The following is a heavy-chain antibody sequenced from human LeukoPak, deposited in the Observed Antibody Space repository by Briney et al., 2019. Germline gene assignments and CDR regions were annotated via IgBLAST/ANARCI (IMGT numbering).Heavy chain of an antibody. Sequence: ASVKVSCKASGYTFTSYYMHWVRQAPGQGLEWIGIINPSGGSTSYAQKFQGRVTMTRDMSTSTDYMELSSLRSEDTAVYYCARDNLVEDTAWWFDPWGQGTLVNGSS. CDR1: GYTFTSYY. D-gene: IGHD3-16*01. J-gene: IGHJ5*02. CDR3: ARDNLVEDTAWWFDP. CDR2: INPSGGST. V-gene: IGHV1-46*01.